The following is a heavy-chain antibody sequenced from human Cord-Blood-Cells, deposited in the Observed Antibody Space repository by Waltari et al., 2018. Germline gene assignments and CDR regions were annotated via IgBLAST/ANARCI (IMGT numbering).Heavy chain of an antibody. CDR3: ARSKDCDGSGSDVDY. J-gene: IGHJ4*02. CDR2: TNTNSRGR. CDR1: GYTFTGSY. V-gene: IGHV1-2*02. Sequence: QVKLGQSGAEVKKTGASVKVSCKASGYTFTGSYMPWVRRAQGQGLVWVACTNTNSRGRNYAQRLQCRVIMPRDTSSRRAYMELSRLSADDTAVYYCARSKDCDGSGSDVDYWGQGTLVTVSS. D-gene: IGHD3-10*01.